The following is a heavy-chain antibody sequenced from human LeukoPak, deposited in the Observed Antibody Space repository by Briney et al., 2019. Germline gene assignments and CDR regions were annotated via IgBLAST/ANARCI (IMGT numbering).Heavy chain of an antibody. CDR3: ARRGSYYDY. J-gene: IGHJ4*02. CDR2: LNPLSGAT. CDR1: GYTFTDYY. D-gene: IGHD3-10*01. V-gene: IGHV1-2*02. Sequence: ASVKVSCKASGYTFTDYYIHWVRQAPGQRFECMGWLNPLSGATHYVERLQGRVTMTTDTSISTVYMELTRLTSDDTATYYCARRGSYYDYWGQGTLVTVSS.